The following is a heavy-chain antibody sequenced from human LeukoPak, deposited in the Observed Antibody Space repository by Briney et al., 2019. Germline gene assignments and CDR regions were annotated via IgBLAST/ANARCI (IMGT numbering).Heavy chain of an antibody. CDR2: ISYDGSNK. J-gene: IGHJ4*02. D-gene: IGHD3-22*01. CDR3: ARDKASITMIVVVTYFDY. V-gene: IGHV3-30-3*01. CDR1: GFTFSSYA. Sequence: PGRSLRLSCAASGFTFSSYAMHWVRQAPGKGLEWVAVISYDGSNKYYADSVKGRFTISRDNSKNTLYLQMNSLRAEDTAVYYCARDKASITMIVVVTYFDYWGQGTLVTVSS.